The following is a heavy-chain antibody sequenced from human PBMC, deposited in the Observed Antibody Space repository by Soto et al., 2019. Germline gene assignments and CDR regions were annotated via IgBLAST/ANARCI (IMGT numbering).Heavy chain of an antibody. CDR1: GFTFSSYA. CDR2: ISGSGGST. V-gene: IGHV3-23*01. CDR3: AKEEGYSSSSAPFDY. Sequence: PGGSLRLSCAASGFTFSSYAMSWARQAPGKGLEWVSAISGSGGSTYYADSVKGRFTISRDNSKNTLYLQMNSLRAEDTAVYYCAKEEGYSSSSAPFDYWGQGTLVTVSS. D-gene: IGHD6-6*01. J-gene: IGHJ4*02.